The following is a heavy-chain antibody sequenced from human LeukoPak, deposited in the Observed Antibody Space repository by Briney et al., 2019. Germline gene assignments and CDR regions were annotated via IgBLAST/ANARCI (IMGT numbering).Heavy chain of an antibody. CDR3: AELGITMIGGV. CDR2: ISSSGSTI. CDR1: GFTFSSYE. Sequence: AGSLRLSCAASGFTFSSYEMNWVRQAPGKGLEWVSYISSSGSTIYYADSVKGRFTISRYNAKNSLYLQMNSLRAEDTAVYYCAELGITMIGGVWGKGTTVTISS. D-gene: IGHD3-10*02. J-gene: IGHJ6*04. V-gene: IGHV3-48*03.